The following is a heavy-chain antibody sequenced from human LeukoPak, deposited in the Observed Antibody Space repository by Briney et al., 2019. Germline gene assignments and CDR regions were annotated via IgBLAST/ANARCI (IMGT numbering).Heavy chain of an antibody. D-gene: IGHD5-18*01. J-gene: IGHJ4*02. CDR2: ISSNSGNT. Sequence: GGSLRLSCAASGFTFSNYNINWVRQAPGKGLEWVSYISSNSGNTYYADSVKGRFTISRDNAKNSLYLQMNSLRDEDTAVYYCARAADGYTYGYGYWGQGTLVTVSS. V-gene: IGHV3-48*02. CDR3: ARAADGYTYGYGY. CDR1: GFTFSNYN.